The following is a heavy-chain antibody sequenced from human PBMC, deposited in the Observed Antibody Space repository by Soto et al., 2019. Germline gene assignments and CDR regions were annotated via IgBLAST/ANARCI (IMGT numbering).Heavy chain of an antibody. CDR1: GGSISSYY. CDR3: TRTVGGSNVNFDY. V-gene: IGHV4-59*08. D-gene: IGHD7-27*01. J-gene: IGHJ4*02. CDR2: TYYSGST. Sequence: SETLSLTCTVSGGSISSYYWSWIRQPPGKGLEWIGYTYYSGSTNYNPSLKSRVTISVDTSKNQFSLKLSSVTAADTAVYYCTRTVGGSNVNFDYWGQGTLVTVSS.